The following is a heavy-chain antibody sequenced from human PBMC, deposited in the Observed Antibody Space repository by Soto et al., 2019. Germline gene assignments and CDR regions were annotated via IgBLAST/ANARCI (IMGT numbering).Heavy chain of an antibody. CDR3: HFWSGYYGIRGMHX. CDR2: IRSKANSYAT. J-gene: IGHJ6*04. D-gene: IGHD3-3*01. CDR1: GFTFSGSA. Sequence: PGGSLRLSFAASGFTFSGSAMHWVRQASGKGLEWVLRIRSKANSYATAYAASVKGRFTISRYDSKNTAYLQMNSLKTEETAVYYCHFWSGYYGIRGMHXWGKVTTVTVSX. V-gene: IGHV3-73*01.